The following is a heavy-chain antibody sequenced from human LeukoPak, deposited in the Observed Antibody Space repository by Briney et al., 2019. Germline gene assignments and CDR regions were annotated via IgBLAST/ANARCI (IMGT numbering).Heavy chain of an antibody. CDR1: GFTFSSYG. CDR2: IWYDGSNK. J-gene: IGHJ3*02. Sequence: GGSLRLSCAASGFTFSSYGMHWVRQAPGKGLEWVAVIWYDGSNKYYADSVKGRFTISRDNSKNTLYLQMNSLRAEDTAVYYCARDRDWHAFDIWGQGTMVTVSS. V-gene: IGHV3-33*01. CDR3: ARDRDWHAFDI. D-gene: IGHD3/OR15-3a*01.